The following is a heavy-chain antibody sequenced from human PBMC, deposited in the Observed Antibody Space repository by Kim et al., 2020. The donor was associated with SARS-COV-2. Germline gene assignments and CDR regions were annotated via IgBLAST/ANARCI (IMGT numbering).Heavy chain of an antibody. Sequence: GGSLRLSCAASGFTFSSYGMHWVRQAPGKGLEWVAVICYDGINKSYAASLKGLFTISSDNSNPPLSLHMTSLRAAATSVYSCSSVLRFGVLWVDYWGQ. CDR2: ICYDGINK. CDR1: GFTFSSYG. CDR3: SSVLRFGVLWVDY. D-gene: IGHD3-10*01. J-gene: IGHJ4*02. V-gene: IGHV3-33*01.